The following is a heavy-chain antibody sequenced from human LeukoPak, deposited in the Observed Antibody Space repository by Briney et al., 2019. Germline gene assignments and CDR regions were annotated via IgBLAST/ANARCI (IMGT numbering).Heavy chain of an antibody. D-gene: IGHD3-9*01. CDR2: IYPGDSDT. Sequence: GESLKISCKGSGYSVTSYWIGWVRQMPGKGLEWMGVIYPGDSDTRYSPSLQGQVTISADKSISTAYLQWSSLKASDTAMYYCARLGTYDILPGYLGAFDIWGQGTMVTVSS. CDR3: ARLGTYDILPGYLGAFDI. V-gene: IGHV5-51*01. J-gene: IGHJ3*02. CDR1: GYSVTSYW.